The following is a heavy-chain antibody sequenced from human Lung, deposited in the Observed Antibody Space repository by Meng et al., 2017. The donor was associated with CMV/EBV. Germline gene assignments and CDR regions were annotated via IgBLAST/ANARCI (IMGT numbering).Heavy chain of an antibody. CDR3: ASGGYCSSTSSYRGWFDP. D-gene: IGHD2-2*02. CDR2: INPNSGGT. Sequence: ASVKVSCKASGYTFTGYYMHWVRQAPGQGLEWMGWINPNSGGTNYAQKFQGRVTMTRDTSISTAYMELSRLRSDDTAVYYCASGGYCSSTSSYRGWFDPWGQGTLVTVSS. V-gene: IGHV1-2*02. J-gene: IGHJ5*02. CDR1: GYTFTGYY.